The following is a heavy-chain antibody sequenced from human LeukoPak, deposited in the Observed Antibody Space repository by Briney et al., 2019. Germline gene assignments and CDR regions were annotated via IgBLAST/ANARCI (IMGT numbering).Heavy chain of an antibody. CDR1: GGSISSSNW. CDR2: VYYSGST. D-gene: IGHD1-26*01. V-gene: IGHV4-39*01. J-gene: IGHJ4*02. Sequence: SETLSLTCAVSGGSISSSNWWSWVRQPPGKGLEWIGSVYYSGSTYYNPSLKSRVTISVDTSKNQFSLKLSSVTAADTAVYYCARLSGELHSYYFDCWGQGTLVTVSS. CDR3: ARLSGELHSYYFDC.